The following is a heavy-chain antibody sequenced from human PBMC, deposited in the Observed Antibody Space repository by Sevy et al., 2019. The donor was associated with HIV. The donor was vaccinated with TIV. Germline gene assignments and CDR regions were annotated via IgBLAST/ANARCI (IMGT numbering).Heavy chain of an antibody. CDR2: LSFGCGEI. D-gene: IGHD2-8*01. V-gene: IGHV3-23*01. CDR3: AREGCTKPHDY. CDR1: GFTFSKYS. Sequence: RGGSLRLSCAASGFTFSKYSMSWVRQPPGKGLEWVSTLSFGCGEINYADSVKGRFTISRDNSKSSVYLQMNNLRPEDTVVYYCAREGCTKPHDYWGQGTLVTVSS. J-gene: IGHJ4*02.